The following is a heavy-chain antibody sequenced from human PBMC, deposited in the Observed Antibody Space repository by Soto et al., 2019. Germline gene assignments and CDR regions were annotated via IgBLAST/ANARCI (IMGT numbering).Heavy chain of an antibody. CDR3: ARAVHTMIQGVRFRVDQ. V-gene: IGHV1-2*02. CDR2: SNPNGGGT. CDR1: GYTFTAYY. Sequence: QVQLVQSGAEMKKPGASVKVSCEASGYTFTAYYIHWVRQAPGQGLEWMGWSNPNGGGTKYAQKFQGRVTITRDTSINTAYIELTRLTSDDTAVYYGARAVHTMIQGVRFRVDQWGQGTLVTVSS. J-gene: IGHJ4*02. D-gene: IGHD3-10*01.